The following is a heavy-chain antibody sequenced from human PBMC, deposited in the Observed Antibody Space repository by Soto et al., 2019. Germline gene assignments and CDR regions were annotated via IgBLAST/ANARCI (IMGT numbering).Heavy chain of an antibody. CDR3: ARARGGGFDDYFDY. J-gene: IGHJ4*02. D-gene: IGHD3-16*01. CDR1: RFTFSGYE. V-gene: IGHV3-48*03. Sequence: EVQLVESGGGLVQPGGSLRLSCAGSRFTFSGYEMNWVRQAPGKGLEWVSYISSSGSIIYYADSVKGRFTISRDNAKNSLYPQMHSLRVEDTAVYYCARARGGGFDDYFDYWGQGTLITVSS. CDR2: ISSSGSII.